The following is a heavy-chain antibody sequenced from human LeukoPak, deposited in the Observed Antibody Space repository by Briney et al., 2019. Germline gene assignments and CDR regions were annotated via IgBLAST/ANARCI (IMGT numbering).Heavy chain of an antibody. V-gene: IGHV4-31*03. CDR3: ARDRWFDP. CDR2: IHYSGST. Sequence: SETLSLTCTVSGGSISSGGYYWSWIRQNPGKGLEWIGYIHYSGSTYYNPSLKSRVTISVDTSDNQFSLKLSSVTAADAAVYYCARDRWFDPWGQGTLVTVSS. J-gene: IGHJ5*02. CDR1: GGSISSGGYY.